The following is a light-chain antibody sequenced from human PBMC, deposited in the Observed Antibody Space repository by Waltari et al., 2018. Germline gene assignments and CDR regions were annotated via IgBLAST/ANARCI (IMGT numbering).Light chain of an antibody. Sequence: DIQMTQSPPSVSASVGDRVTITCRASQGIRSWLDWYQQEPRKAPKLLIYATSNLQSGVPSRFSGSGSGTEFTLTISSLQPEDVATYYCQEANSFPLTFGGGTKVEI. CDR1: QGIRSW. J-gene: IGKJ4*01. V-gene: IGKV1-12*01. CDR2: ATS. CDR3: QEANSFPLT.